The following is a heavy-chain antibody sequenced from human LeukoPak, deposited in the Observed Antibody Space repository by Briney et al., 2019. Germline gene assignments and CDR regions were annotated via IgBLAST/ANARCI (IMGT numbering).Heavy chain of an antibody. J-gene: IGHJ4*02. V-gene: IGHV1-69*13. CDR3: ARLKYYYGSGSYPAYYFDY. D-gene: IGHD3-10*01. CDR2: IIPIFGTA. Sequence: SVKVSCKASGGTFSSYAISWVRQAPGQGLEWMGGIIPIFGTANYAQKFQGRVTITADESTSTAYMELSSLRSDDTAVYYCARLKYYYGSGSYPAYYFDYWGQGTLVTVSS. CDR1: GGTFSSYA.